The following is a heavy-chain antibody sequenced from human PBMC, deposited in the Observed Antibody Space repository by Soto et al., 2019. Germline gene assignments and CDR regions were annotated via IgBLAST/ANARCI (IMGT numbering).Heavy chain of an antibody. Sequence: PSETLSRTCTVSGGSISGFYWSWIRKAAGKGLEWIGRIYTTGTTDYNPARKSRVMMSVDTSKKQFSLKLRSVTAPDPAVYYSVRDRTKTLRDCFDPWPQRIPVTVSS. D-gene: IGHD3-16*01. V-gene: IGHV4-4*07. CDR2: IYTTGTT. CDR1: GGSISGFY. J-gene: IGHJ5*02. CDR3: VRDRTKTLRDCFDP.